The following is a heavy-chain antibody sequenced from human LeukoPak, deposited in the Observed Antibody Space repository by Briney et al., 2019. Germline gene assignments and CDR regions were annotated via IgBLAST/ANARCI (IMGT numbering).Heavy chain of an antibody. V-gene: IGHV4-39*01. CDR1: GGSISSSSYY. D-gene: IGHD3-22*01. CDR3: ARSLFTSSGYYTY. Sequence: KPSETLSLTCTVSGGSISSSSYYWGWIRQPPGKGLEWIGSIYYSGITYYNPSLKSRVTISVDTSKNQFSLKLSSVTAADTAVYYCARSLFTSSGYYTYWGQGTLVTVSS. J-gene: IGHJ4*02. CDR2: IYYSGIT.